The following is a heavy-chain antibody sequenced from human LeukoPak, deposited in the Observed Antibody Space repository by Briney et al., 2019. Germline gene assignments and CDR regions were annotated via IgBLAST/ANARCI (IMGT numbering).Heavy chain of an antibody. CDR1: GGSINSYY. J-gene: IGHJ5*02. Sequence: PSETLSLTCTVSGGSINSYYWSWIRQPPGKGLEWIGYIYYNGSTEYNPSLKSRVTISVDTSKNQFSLKMSSVTAADTAVYYCARARDGHINNWFDPWGQGTLVTVSS. CDR2: IYYNGST. D-gene: IGHD5-24*01. V-gene: IGHV4-59*01. CDR3: ARARDGHINNWFDP.